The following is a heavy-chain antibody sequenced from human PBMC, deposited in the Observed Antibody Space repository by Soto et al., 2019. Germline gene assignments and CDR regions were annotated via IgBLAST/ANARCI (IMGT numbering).Heavy chain of an antibody. CDR3: ARPHSSGGLG. Sequence: XESLRVSCKCSGNSFTSYWIGLVRQMPGKGLEWMGIIYPGDSDTRYSPSFQGQVTISADKSISTAYLQWSSLKASDTAMYYCARPHSSGGLGWGQGTLVTVSS. CDR1: GNSFTSYW. CDR2: IYPGDSDT. J-gene: IGHJ4*02. V-gene: IGHV5-51*01. D-gene: IGHD6-19*01.